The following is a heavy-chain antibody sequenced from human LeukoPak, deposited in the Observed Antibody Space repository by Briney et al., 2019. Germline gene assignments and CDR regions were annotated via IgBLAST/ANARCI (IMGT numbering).Heavy chain of an antibody. Sequence: PGGSLRLSCAASGFTFDDYAMHWVRQAPGKGLEWVSLISGDGGSTYYADSVKGRFTISRDNSKNTLYLQMNSLRAEDTAVYYCAKLYCSSTSCSYGDFDYWGQGTLVTVSS. J-gene: IGHJ4*02. D-gene: IGHD2-2*01. V-gene: IGHV3-43*02. CDR3: AKLYCSSTSCSYGDFDY. CDR1: GFTFDDYA. CDR2: ISGDGGST.